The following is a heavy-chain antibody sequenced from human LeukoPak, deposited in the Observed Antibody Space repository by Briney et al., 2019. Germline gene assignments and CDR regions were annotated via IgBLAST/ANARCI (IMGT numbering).Heavy chain of an antibody. Sequence: GGSLRLSCVSSGFSVSSDYVSWVRQAPGKGLEWVSLINSAGKTYYADSVKGRFTIYRDNSKNTLHLQMNSLRQEDTAVYYCARALSEWRQSDYWGQGTLVTVSS. J-gene: IGHJ4*02. CDR2: INSAGKT. V-gene: IGHV3-66*01. CDR1: GFSVSSDY. D-gene: IGHD5-24*01. CDR3: ARALSEWRQSDY.